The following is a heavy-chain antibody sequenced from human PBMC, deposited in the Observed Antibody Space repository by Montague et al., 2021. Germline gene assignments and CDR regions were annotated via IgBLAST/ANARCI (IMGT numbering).Heavy chain of an antibody. Sequence: SETLSLTCAVSGGSLSSNNWWTWVRQPPGKGLEWIGEIFHNGSTTYSPSLKGRVTISMDKSKNQFSLKLTSATAADTAVYYCARVAAWGYYDTSGPNWFDPWGQGTLVTVSS. D-gene: IGHD3-22*01. CDR2: IFHNGST. J-gene: IGHJ5*02. CDR3: ARVAAWGYYDTSGPNWFDP. CDR1: GGSLSSNNW. V-gene: IGHV4-4*02.